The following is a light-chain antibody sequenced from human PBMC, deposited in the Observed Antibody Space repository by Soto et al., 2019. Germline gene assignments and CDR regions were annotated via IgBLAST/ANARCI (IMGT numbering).Light chain of an antibody. V-gene: IGKV1-27*01. CDR2: AAS. Sequence: DIPMTQSPSSLSAFVGDRVTITCRASQGISDYLGWYQQKPGKVPELLIYAASSLQSGVPSRFSGRGSGTDFNLTISSLQPEDVATYYCQKYNSGPLTFGGGTKVEIK. CDR3: QKYNSGPLT. CDR1: QGISDY. J-gene: IGKJ4*01.